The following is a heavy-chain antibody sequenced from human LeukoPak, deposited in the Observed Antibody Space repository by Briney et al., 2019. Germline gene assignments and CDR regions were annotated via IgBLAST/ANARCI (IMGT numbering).Heavy chain of an antibody. V-gene: IGHV3-74*01. CDR2: INSDGRST. J-gene: IGHJ4*02. Sequence: GGSLGLSCAVSGFTFSTYWMHWVRQAPGKGLAWVSRINSDGRSTNYADSVTGRFTVSRDNAKNTLYLQMNSLRAEDTAVYYCTRGRWELDYWGQGALVTVSS. CDR3: TRGRWELDY. D-gene: IGHD1-26*01. CDR1: GFTFSTYW.